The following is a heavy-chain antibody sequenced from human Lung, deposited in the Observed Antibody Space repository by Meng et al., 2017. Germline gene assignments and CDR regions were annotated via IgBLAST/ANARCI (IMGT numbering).Heavy chain of an antibody. Sequence: GLWQGPVQGLRHPLRPLSLTCAVSGGSITSSTWWSWVRQTPGKGLEWFGEIFHSGSTNYNPPLESRVTISVDKSKNQFSLKVYSVTAADTATYYCARFDISSSGRGDYWGQGILVTVSS. CDR1: GGSITSSTW. V-gene: IGHV4-4*02. J-gene: IGHJ4*02. D-gene: IGHD1-26*01. CDR3: ARFDISSSGRGDY. CDR2: IFHSGST.